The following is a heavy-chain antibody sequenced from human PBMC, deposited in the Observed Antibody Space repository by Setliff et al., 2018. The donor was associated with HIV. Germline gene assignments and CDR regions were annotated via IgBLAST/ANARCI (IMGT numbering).Heavy chain of an antibody. Sequence: GPPVKVSCKASGGTFSSYAISWVRQAPGQGLEWMGGIIPILGIANYAQKFQGRVTITTDESTSTAYMELSSLRSEDTAVYYCARGPDSSGERPFDIWGQGTMVTVSS. CDR3: ARGPDSSGERPFDI. CDR1: GGTFSSYA. CDR2: IIPILGIA. J-gene: IGHJ3*02. V-gene: IGHV1-69*10. D-gene: IGHD3-22*01.